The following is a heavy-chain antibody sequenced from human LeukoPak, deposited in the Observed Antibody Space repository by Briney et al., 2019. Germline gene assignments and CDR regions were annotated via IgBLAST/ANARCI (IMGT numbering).Heavy chain of an antibody. V-gene: IGHV4-39*01. D-gene: IGHD1-26*01. Sequence: SETLSLTCTVSGASISRSGYQWGWIRQPPGKGLEWIGNIYYSGSTYYNPSLKSRVTISVDTSKNQFSLKLSSVTAADTAVYYCARHGGSYDFDFWGQGTLVTVSS. CDR1: GASISRSGYQ. CDR2: IYYSGST. CDR3: ARHGGSYDFDF. J-gene: IGHJ4*02.